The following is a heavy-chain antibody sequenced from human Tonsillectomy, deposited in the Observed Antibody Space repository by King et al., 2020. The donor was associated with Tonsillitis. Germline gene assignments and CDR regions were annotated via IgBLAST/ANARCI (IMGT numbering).Heavy chain of an antibody. Sequence: VQLVESGGGLVQPGGSLRLSCAASGFTFSSYALSWVRQAPGKGLEWVSAISGSGGSTYYADSVKGRFTISRDNSKNTLYLQMNSLRAEDTAVYYCAESFATRSPEIATNTARGFDPWGQGTLVTVSS. V-gene: IGHV3-23*04. CDR2: ISGSGGST. J-gene: IGHJ5*02. D-gene: IGHD5-24*01. CDR3: AESFATRSPEIATNTARGFDP. CDR1: GFTFSSYA.